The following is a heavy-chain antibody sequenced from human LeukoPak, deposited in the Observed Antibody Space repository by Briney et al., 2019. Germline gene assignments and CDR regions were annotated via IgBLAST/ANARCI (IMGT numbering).Heavy chain of an antibody. Sequence: ASVKVSCKAPGYTFTGYYMHWVRQAPGQGLEWMGWINPNSGGTNYAQKFQGWVTMTRGTSISTAYMELSRLRSDDTAVYYCARETYGSGSYYFDYWGQGTLVTVSS. CDR3: ARETYGSGSYYFDY. D-gene: IGHD3-10*01. CDR2: INPNSGGT. CDR1: GYTFTGYY. V-gene: IGHV1-2*04. J-gene: IGHJ4*02.